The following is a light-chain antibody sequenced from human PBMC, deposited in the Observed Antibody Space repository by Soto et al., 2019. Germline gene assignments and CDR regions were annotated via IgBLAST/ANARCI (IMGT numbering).Light chain of an antibody. CDR3: LQDYNYPLT. Sequence: AIQMTQSPSSLSASVGDRVTITCRSSQGIRDDLGWYQQKPGKAPKLLIYASSNLQSGVPSRFSGSGSGTDFTLTISSLQPEDFATYYCLQDYNYPLTFGGGTKVEIK. CDR1: QGIRDD. J-gene: IGKJ4*01. CDR2: ASS. V-gene: IGKV1-6*01.